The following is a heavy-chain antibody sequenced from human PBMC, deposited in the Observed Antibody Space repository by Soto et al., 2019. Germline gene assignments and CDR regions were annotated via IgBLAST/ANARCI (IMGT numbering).Heavy chain of an antibody. CDR2: ISSSGSTI. Sequence: GGSLRLSCAASGFTFSSYERSWVRQAPGEGLEWVSYISSSGSTIYYADSVKDRFHISRDNSKNSLYLQMNSLIAEDRVVYYCARGLGIGGAFDIWGQGKMVPVS. CDR1: GFTFSSYE. D-gene: IGHD1-26*01. V-gene: IGHV3-48*03. J-gene: IGHJ3*02. CDR3: ARGLGIGGAFDI.